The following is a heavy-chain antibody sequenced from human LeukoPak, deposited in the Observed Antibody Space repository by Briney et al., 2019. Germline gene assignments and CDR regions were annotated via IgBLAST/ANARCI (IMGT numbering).Heavy chain of an antibody. CDR1: GYTFTNFY. CDR3: ASAIAVTGSNYFDY. J-gene: IGHJ4*02. V-gene: IGHV1-2*06. D-gene: IGHD6-19*01. CDR2: INPNSGAT. Sequence: ASVKVSCKASGYTFTNFYMHWVRQAPGQGLEWMGRINPNSGATNCAQKFQGRVTMTRDTSINTAYMELTGLRSDDAAVYYCASAIAVTGSNYFDYWGQGTLVTVSS.